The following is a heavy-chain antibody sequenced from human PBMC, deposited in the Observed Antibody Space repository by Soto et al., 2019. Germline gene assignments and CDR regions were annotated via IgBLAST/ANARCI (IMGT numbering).Heavy chain of an antibody. V-gene: IGHV4-59*01. D-gene: IGHD2-15*01. CDR2: IYYSGRT. CDR1: GDSISSYY. Sequence: QVQLQESGPRLVKPSETLSLTCTVSGDSISSYYWTWIRQPHGKGLEYIGYIYYSGRTYSNPSLKSRVTISVDTSKNQFSLKLSSVTAADTAVYYCARGHLGITTTGTWYDFDYWGQGTLVTVSS. CDR3: ARGHLGITTTGTWYDFDY. J-gene: IGHJ4*02.